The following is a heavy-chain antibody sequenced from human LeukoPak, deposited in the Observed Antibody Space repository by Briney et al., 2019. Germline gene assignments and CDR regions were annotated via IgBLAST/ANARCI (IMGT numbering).Heavy chain of an antibody. D-gene: IGHD3-3*01. CDR1: GGSFSGYY. Sequence: PSETLSLTCAVYGGSFSGYYWSWIRQPPGKGLEWIGEINHSGTTNYNPSLKSRVTISVDTSKNQFSLKLSSVTAADTAVYYCARSDFWSGYSGVNWFDPWGQGTLVTVSS. V-gene: IGHV4-34*01. CDR3: ARSDFWSGYSGVNWFDP. J-gene: IGHJ5*02. CDR2: INHSGTT.